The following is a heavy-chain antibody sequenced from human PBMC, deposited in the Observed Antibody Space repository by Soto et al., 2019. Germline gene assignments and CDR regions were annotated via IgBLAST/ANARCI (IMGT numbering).Heavy chain of an antibody. CDR3: ADRGYRSGSYYGRHFDF. D-gene: IGHD3-10*01. CDR1: GFSLTTDGVG. V-gene: IGHV2-5*02. J-gene: IGHJ4*02. Sequence: QITLKESGPPLVNPAQTLTLTCTCSGFSLTTDGVGVGWFRQAPGKALEWLALLYWDNDRRLNPSLRSRLTIARDTSKNQVVPTVTNMDPGDTATYYCADRGYRSGSYYGRHFDFWGQGTLVTVSS. CDR2: LYWDNDR.